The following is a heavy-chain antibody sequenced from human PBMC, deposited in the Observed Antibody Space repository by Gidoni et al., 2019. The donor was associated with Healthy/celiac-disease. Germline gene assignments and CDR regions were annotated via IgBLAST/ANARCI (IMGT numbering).Heavy chain of an antibody. D-gene: IGHD3-3*01. J-gene: IGHJ6*04. Sequence: QVQLVQSGAEVKKPGSSVKVSCKASGATFSSYAISWVRQAPGQGLEWMGGIIPIFGTANYAQKFEGRVTITADESTSTAYRELSSLRSEDTAVYYCARARDDFWTGGWVRGMDVWGKGTTVTVSS. CDR1: GATFSSYA. CDR2: IIPIFGTA. CDR3: ARARDDFWTGGWVRGMDV. V-gene: IGHV1-69*01.